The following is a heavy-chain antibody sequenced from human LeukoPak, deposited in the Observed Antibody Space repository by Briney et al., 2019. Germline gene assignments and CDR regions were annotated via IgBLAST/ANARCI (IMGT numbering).Heavy chain of an antibody. CDR2: ISSSSSYI. CDR1: GFTFSSYT. V-gene: IGHV3-21*01. Sequence: GGSLRLSCAASGFTFSSYTMNWVRQAPGKGLEWVSSISSSSSYIYYADSVKGRFTISRENTKNSLYLQMNSLRAEDTAVYYCARGGYYGSGEGGYFDYWGQGTLVTVSS. D-gene: IGHD3-10*01. CDR3: ARGGYYGSGEGGYFDY. J-gene: IGHJ4*02.